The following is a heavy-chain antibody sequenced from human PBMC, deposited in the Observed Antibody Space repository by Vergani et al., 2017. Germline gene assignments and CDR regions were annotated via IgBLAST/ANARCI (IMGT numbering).Heavy chain of an antibody. CDR2: ISYDGSNK. D-gene: IGHD3-10*01. Sequence: QVQLVESGGGVVQPGRSLRLSCAASGFTFSSYAMHWVRQAPGKGLEWVAVISYDGSNKYYADSVKGRFTISRDNSKNTLYLQMNSLRAEDTAVYYCAKKATMVRGTQKRKDYYYYYMDVWGKGTTVTVSS. J-gene: IGHJ6*03. CDR1: GFTFSSYA. V-gene: IGHV3-30-3*02. CDR3: AKKATMVRGTQKRKDYYYYYMDV.